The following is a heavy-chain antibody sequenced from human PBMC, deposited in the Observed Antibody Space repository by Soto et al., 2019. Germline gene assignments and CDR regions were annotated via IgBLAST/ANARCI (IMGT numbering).Heavy chain of an antibody. CDR3: ARLMIRGAILN. V-gene: IGHV4-39*01. J-gene: IGHJ4*02. Sequence: SETLSLTCTVSGDSTSSSPYYWGWIRQPPGKGLEWIGSIHYSGTSYFNPSLMSRVTTSVDTSKNQFSLNLNSVTAADTAVYYCARLMIRGAILNWGQGALVTVSS. CDR1: GDSTSSSPYY. CDR2: IHYSGTS. D-gene: IGHD3-10*01.